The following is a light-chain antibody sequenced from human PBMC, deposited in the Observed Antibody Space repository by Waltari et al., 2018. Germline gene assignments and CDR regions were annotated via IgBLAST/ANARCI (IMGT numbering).Light chain of an antibody. CDR3: QHYDTYPWT. CDR2: QAS. V-gene: IGKV1-5*03. CDR1: QSIGRW. J-gene: IGKJ1*01. Sequence: DIQMTQSPSTLSATVGDRVTITCRARQSIGRWLAWDQQKPGKAPKLLTSQASTSESGVPSRFSGSGSGTEFTLTIINLQPDDFATYYCQHYDTYPWTFGLGTKVDIK.